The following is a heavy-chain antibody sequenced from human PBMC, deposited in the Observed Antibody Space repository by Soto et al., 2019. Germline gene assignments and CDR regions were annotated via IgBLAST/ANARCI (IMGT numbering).Heavy chain of an antibody. CDR1: EFTFSNYA. V-gene: IGHV3-23*01. CDR3: AKAVSGSIRYFDY. J-gene: IGHJ4*02. Sequence: VGSLRLSCAASEFTFSNYAMTWVRQAPGKGLEWVSLITGSGVTTYYADSVKGRFTIARDNSKNTLYLQMNSLRAGDTAIYYCAKAVSGSIRYFDYWGQGTLVTVSS. D-gene: IGHD1-26*01. CDR2: ITGSGVTT.